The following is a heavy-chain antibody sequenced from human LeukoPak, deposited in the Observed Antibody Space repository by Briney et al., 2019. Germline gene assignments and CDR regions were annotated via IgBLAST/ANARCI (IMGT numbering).Heavy chain of an antibody. D-gene: IGHD3-16*02. CDR1: GFTFSNAW. J-gene: IGHJ4*02. Sequence: GGSLRLSCAASGFTFSNAWMTWVRQAPGKGLEWVSRIKSKYDGETIDYAAPVKGRFTISRDDSKNTLYLQMNSLKTEDTAVYYCTTDLFGAIAPYWGQGTLVTVSS. CDR2: IKSKYDGETI. V-gene: IGHV3-15*01. CDR3: TTDLFGAIAPY.